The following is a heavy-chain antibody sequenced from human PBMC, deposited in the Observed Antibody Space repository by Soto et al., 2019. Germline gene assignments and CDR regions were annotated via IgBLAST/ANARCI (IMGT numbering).Heavy chain of an antibody. CDR2: ISSSSSTI. D-gene: IGHD2-15*01. V-gene: IGHV3-48*02. J-gene: IGHJ4*02. CDR3: ARGVVAATPEMDY. CDR1: GFTFSSYS. Sequence: EVQLVESGGGLVQPGGSLRLSCAASGFTFSSYSMNWVRQAPGKGLEWVSYISSSSSTIYYADSVKGRFTISRDNAKNSLYLQMKSLRDEDMAVYYSARGVVAATPEMDYWGQGSLVTVSS.